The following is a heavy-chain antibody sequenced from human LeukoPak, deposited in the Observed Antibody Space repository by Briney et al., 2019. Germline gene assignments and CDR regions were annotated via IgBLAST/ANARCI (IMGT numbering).Heavy chain of an antibody. CDR1: GGSISSGSYY. CDR3: ARVALANYYYYYMDV. CDR2: IYTSGST. D-gene: IGHD6-6*01. V-gene: IGHV4-61*02. Sequence: PSETLSLTCTVSGGSISSGSYYWSWIRQPAGKGLEWIGRIYTSGSTNYNPSLKSRVTISVDTSKNQFSLRLSSVTAADTAVYYCARVALANYYYYYMDVWGKGTTVTVSS. J-gene: IGHJ6*03.